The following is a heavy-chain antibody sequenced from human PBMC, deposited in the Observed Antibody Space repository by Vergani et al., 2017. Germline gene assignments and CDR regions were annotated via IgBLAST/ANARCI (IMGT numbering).Heavy chain of an antibody. Sequence: QVQLVESGGGVVQPGRSLRLSCAASGFTFNQYGMHWVRQAPGKGLEWVAVTWYDGNNKQYADSVKGRFTISRDNSESTMYLQMNSLRDEDTGVYYCARDLRLLYNRFDPWGQGTLVTVSS. D-gene: IGHD1-14*01. J-gene: IGHJ5*02. CDR3: ARDLRLLYNRFDP. V-gene: IGHV3-33*01. CDR1: GFTFNQYG. CDR2: TWYDGNNK.